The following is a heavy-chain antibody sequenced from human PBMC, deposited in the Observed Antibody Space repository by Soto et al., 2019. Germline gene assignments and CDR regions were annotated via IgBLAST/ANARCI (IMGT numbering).Heavy chain of an antibody. CDR3: AREFTTRVY. CDR1: GFTFSNYD. V-gene: IGHV3-48*03. D-gene: IGHD2-15*01. Sequence: EVQLVESGGGLVQPGGSLRLSCAASGFTFSNYDMNWVRQAPGKGLEWVSYISSSGSIINYADSVKGRFTISRDNAKNSLYLQMSSLRAEDTVVYFCAREFTTRVYWGQGTLVTVSS. CDR2: ISSSGSII. J-gene: IGHJ4*02.